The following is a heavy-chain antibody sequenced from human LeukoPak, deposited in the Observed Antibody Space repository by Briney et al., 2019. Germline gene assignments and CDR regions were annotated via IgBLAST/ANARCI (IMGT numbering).Heavy chain of an antibody. V-gene: IGHV3-30-3*01. CDR3: AREGGSYYYYMDV. D-gene: IGHD2-15*01. Sequence: GGSLRLSCAASGFTFSKYDMHWVRQAPGKGLEWVAVISYDGSNKYYIDSVKGRFTISRDNPKNTLYLQMNSLRPEDTAVYYCAREGGSYYYYMDVWGKGTTVTVSS. J-gene: IGHJ6*03. CDR1: GFTFSKYD. CDR2: ISYDGSNK.